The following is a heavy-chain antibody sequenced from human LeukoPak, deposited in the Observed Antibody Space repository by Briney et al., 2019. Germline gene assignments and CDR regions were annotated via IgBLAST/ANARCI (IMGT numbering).Heavy chain of an antibody. CDR3: AKSTSGWYLFDD. J-gene: IGHJ4*02. V-gene: IGHV3-23*01. CDR1: GFTFSSYA. D-gene: IGHD6-19*01. Sequence: GGSLRLSCAASGFTFSSYAMNWVRQAPGKGLEWVSTISVSGTSTYYSNSLKGRFTISGDDSKNTLYLQMNSLRAEDTAVYYCAKSTSGWYLFDDWGQGTLVTVSS. CDR2: ISVSGTST.